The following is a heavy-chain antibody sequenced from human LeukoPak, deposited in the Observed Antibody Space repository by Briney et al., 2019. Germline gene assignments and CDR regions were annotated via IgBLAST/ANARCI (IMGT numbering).Heavy chain of an antibody. CDR2: IYYSGST. Sequence: SETLSLTCTVSGGSISSYYWSWIRQPPGKGLEWIGYIYYSGSTRYNSSLKSRVTISVDTSKNQFSLKLSSVTAADTAVYYCAAVEMPTTGAFDYWGQGTVVTISS. V-gene: IGHV4-59*01. CDR1: GGSISSYY. CDR3: AAVEMPTTGAFDY. D-gene: IGHD5-24*01. J-gene: IGHJ4*02.